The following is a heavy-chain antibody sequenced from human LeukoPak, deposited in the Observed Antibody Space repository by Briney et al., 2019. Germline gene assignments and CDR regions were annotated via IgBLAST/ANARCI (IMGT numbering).Heavy chain of an antibody. Sequence: KPGGSLRLSCAASGFTFSSYSMNWVRQAPGKGLEWVSSISSSSSYIYYADSVKGRFTISRDNAKNSLYLQMNGLRAEDTAVYYCARAQFKYDSSGYYFYWGQGTLVTVSS. J-gene: IGHJ4*02. CDR2: ISSSSSYI. CDR3: ARAQFKYDSSGYYFY. CDR1: GFTFSSYS. V-gene: IGHV3-21*01. D-gene: IGHD3-22*01.